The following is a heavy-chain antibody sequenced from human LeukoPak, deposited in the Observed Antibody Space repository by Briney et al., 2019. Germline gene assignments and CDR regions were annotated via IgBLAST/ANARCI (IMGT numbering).Heavy chain of an antibody. D-gene: IGHD3-10*01. CDR2: INPNSGGT. J-gene: IGHJ4*02. Sequence: ASVKVSCKASGYTFTGYYMHWVRQAPGQGLEWMGWINPNSGGTNYAQKFQGRVTMTRDTSISTAYMELSRLRSDDTAVYYCARSGPLTTLLWFGELSYWGRGTLVTVSS. CDR1: GYTFTGYY. CDR3: ARSGPLTTLLWFGELSY. V-gene: IGHV1-2*02.